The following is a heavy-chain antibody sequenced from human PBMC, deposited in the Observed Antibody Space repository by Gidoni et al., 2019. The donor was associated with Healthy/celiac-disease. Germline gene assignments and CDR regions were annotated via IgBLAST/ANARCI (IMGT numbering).Heavy chain of an antibody. V-gene: IGHV1-69*06. Sequence: QVQLVQSGAEVKKPGSSVTVSCKASGGTFSSYAISWVRQAPGQGLEWMGGIIPIFGTANYAQKCQCRVTITADKSTSTAYMELSSLRSEDTAVYYCARDLNYYDSSGYTPGGYWGQGTLVTVSS. CDR2: IIPIFGTA. D-gene: IGHD3-22*01. CDR1: GGTFSSYA. J-gene: IGHJ4*02. CDR3: ARDLNYYDSSGYTPGGY.